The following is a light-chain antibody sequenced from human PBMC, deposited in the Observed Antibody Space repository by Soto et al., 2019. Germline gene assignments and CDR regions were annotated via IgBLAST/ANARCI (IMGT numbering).Light chain of an antibody. CDR3: SSYTTSNTRQIV. V-gene: IGLV2-14*03. CDR1: SSDVGGYNY. CDR2: DVS. Sequence: SLLTKPASVSGSPGQSITISCPSTSSDVGGYNYVSWYQHHPGKAPKLMIYDVSNRPSGVSNRFSGSKSGNTASLTISGLQPEDEADYYCSSYTTSNTRQIVFGTGTKVTVL. J-gene: IGLJ1*01.